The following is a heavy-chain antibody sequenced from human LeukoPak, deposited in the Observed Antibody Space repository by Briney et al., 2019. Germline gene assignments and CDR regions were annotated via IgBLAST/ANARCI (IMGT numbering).Heavy chain of an antibody. CDR2: ISGSGGST. V-gene: IGHV3-23*01. J-gene: IGHJ3*02. CDR3: AKGVVVVVAADDAFDI. CDR1: GFTFSSYA. D-gene: IGHD2-15*01. Sequence: GGSLRLSCAASGFTFSSYAMSWVRQAPGKGLEWVSAISGSGGSTYYADSVKGRFTISRDNSKNTPYLQMNSLRAEDTAVYYCAKGVVVVVAADDAFDIWGQGTMVTVSS.